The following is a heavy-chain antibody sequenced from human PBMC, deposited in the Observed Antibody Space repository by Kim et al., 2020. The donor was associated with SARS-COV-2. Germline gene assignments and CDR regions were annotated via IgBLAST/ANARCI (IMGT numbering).Heavy chain of an antibody. Sequence: GGSLRLSCAASGFTFSSYGMHWVRQAAGKGLEWVAVIYSDGTNKYYADSVKGRFTISRDNSKNTVYLQMNSLRAEDTAVYYCARDWVTNYFDYWGQGTLVTVSS. CDR2: IYSDGTNK. CDR1: GFTFSSYG. J-gene: IGHJ4*02. CDR3: ARDWVTNYFDY. V-gene: IGHV3-33*01. D-gene: IGHD3-16*01.